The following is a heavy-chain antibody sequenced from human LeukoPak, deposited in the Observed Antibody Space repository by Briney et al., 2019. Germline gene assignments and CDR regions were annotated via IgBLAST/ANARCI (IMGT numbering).Heavy chain of an antibody. D-gene: IGHD3-3*01. CDR1: GYTFTSYG. Sequence: GASVKVSCKASGYTFTSYGISWVRQAPGQGLEWMGWISAYNGNTNYAQKLQGRVTMTTDTSTSTAYMELRSLRSDDTAVYYCARHPKEYDFWSSRDAFDIWGQGTMVTVSS. V-gene: IGHV1-18*01. J-gene: IGHJ3*02. CDR2: ISAYNGNT. CDR3: ARHPKEYDFWSSRDAFDI.